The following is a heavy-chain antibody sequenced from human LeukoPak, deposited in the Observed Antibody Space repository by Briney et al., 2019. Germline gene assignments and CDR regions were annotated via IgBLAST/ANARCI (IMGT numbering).Heavy chain of an antibody. CDR1: GFTFDDYA. J-gene: IGHJ6*03. Sequence: GGSMRPSSPASGFTFDDYAMDWVRQTQGKGLEWDFGITWNSGATVYADSVKGRFTISRDNGKNSLSLQMNSLRLEDTALYFCARDPGYHFYYYMDVWGKGTTVTVSS. CDR2: ITWNSGAT. CDR3: ARDPGYHFYYYMDV. V-gene: IGHV3-9*01.